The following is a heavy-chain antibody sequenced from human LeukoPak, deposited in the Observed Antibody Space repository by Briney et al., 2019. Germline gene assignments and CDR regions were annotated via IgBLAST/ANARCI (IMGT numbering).Heavy chain of an antibody. Sequence: GGSLRLSCAASGFTFSSYEMNWVRQAPGKGLEWVSYISSSGSTIYYADSVKGRFTISRENAKNSLYLQMDNLRAGDTAVYYCARSKSYSSGWTDFDYWGQGTLVAVSS. CDR2: ISSSGSTI. CDR1: GFTFSSYE. D-gene: IGHD6-19*01. CDR3: ARSKSYSSGWTDFDY. V-gene: IGHV3-48*03. J-gene: IGHJ4*02.